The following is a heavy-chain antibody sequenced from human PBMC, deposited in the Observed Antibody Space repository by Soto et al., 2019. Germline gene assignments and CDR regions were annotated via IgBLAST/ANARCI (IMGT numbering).Heavy chain of an antibody. V-gene: IGHV3-30*18. CDR2: ISYDGTNK. D-gene: IGHD4-17*01. Sequence: QVQLVESGGGEVQPGRSLTISCAASGFTFSTYGMHWVRQTPGKGLEWVAVISYDGTNKFYSDSVKGRFTISRDNFKNTLTLKMNSLRADDTAVYSCAKDLQSYGDYDYYCYGMDVWVLGTRVTVSS. J-gene: IGHJ6*02. CDR3: AKDLQSYGDYDYYCYGMDV. CDR1: GFTFSTYG.